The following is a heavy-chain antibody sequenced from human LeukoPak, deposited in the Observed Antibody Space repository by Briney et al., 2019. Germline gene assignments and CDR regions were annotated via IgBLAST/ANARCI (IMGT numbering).Heavy chain of an antibody. J-gene: IGHJ6*03. V-gene: IGHV1-8*01. Sequence: ASVKVSCKASGYTFINYEINWVRQATGQGLEWMAWMNPKSGDTGYEQKFQGRVTITGNSSINTVYMDLSSLKSEDTAVYYCARGRYMDVWGKGTTVTVSS. CDR1: GYTFINYE. CDR2: MNPKSGDT. CDR3: ARGRYMDV.